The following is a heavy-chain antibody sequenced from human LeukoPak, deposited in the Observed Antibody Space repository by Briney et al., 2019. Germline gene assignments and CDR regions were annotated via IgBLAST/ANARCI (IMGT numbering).Heavy chain of an antibody. D-gene: IGHD6-19*01. CDR1: GGSISSGNYY. J-gene: IGHJ4*02. CDR2: IYTSGRT. Sequence: SETLSLTCTVSGGSISSGNYYWGWIRQPAGKGLEWIGRIYTSGRTNYNPSLKSRVTISVDTSKNQFSLKLSSVTAADTAVYYCARLHLVSSGWYPMADSWGQGTLVTVSS. CDR3: ARLHLVSSGWYPMADS. V-gene: IGHV4-61*02.